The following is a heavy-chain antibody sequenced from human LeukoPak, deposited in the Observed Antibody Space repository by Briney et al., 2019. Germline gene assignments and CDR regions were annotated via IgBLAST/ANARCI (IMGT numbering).Heavy chain of an antibody. J-gene: IGHJ4*02. V-gene: IGHV4-59*01. CDR1: GGSISSYY. CDR3: ARELYYGGNPFDY. Sequence: SETLSLTCTVSGGSISSYYWSWVRQPPGKGLEGMGYIYYSGSTNYNPSLKSRVTISVDTSKNQFSLKLSSVTAADTAVYYCARELYYGGNPFDYWGQGPLVPVSS. D-gene: IGHD4-23*01. CDR2: IYYSGST.